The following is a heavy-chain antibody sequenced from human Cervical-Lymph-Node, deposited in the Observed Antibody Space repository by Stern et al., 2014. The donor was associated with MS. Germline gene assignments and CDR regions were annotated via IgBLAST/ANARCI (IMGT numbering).Heavy chain of an antibody. D-gene: IGHD3-3*01. CDR3: ARATGDYDFWSGYYNYYYGMDV. CDR1: GFTFSSYS. V-gene: IGHV3-48*01. Sequence: EAQLLESGGGLVQPGGSLRLSCAASGFTFSSYSIHWVRQAPGKGLEWVSYISSSSSTIYYADSVKGRFTISRDNAKNSLYLQMNSLRAEDTAVYYCARATGDYDFWSGYYNYYYGMDVWGQGTTVTVSS. CDR2: ISSSSSTI. J-gene: IGHJ6*02.